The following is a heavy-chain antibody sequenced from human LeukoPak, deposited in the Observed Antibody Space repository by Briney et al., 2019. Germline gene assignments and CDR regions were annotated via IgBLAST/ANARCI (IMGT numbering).Heavy chain of an antibody. CDR3: VRDDDFYYIDF. CDR1: GFNFIRHW. D-gene: IGHD2-21*02. J-gene: IGHJ4*02. Sequence: GGALRLSCVTSGFNFIRHWMHWLRQGAGKGLQCVARIKNDATYSHYAGSVKGRFTISRDNAKNALYLQMNSLRAEDTALYYCVRDDDFYYIDFWGQGTLVTVSS. CDR2: IKNDATYS. V-gene: IGHV3-74*01.